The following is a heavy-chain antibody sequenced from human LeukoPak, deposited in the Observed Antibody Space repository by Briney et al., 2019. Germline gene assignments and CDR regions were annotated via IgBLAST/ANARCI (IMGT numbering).Heavy chain of an antibody. Sequence: KPSGTLSLTCTVSGGSVSSGSYYWSWIRQPPGKGLEWIGYIYYSGSTNYNPSLKSRVTISVDTSKNQFSLKLSSVTAADTAVYYCARVRRDGYNGGAFDIWGQGTMVTVSS. CDR3: ARVRRDGYNGGAFDI. CDR1: GGSVSSGSYY. D-gene: IGHD5-24*01. CDR2: IYYSGST. J-gene: IGHJ3*02. V-gene: IGHV4-61*01.